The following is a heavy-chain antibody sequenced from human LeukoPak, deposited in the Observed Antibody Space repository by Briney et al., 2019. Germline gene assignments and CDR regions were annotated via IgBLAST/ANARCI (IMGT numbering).Heavy chain of an antibody. CDR2: ISSSGSTI. Sequence: GGSLRLSCAASGFTFSDYYMSWIRQAPGKGLEWVSYISSSGSTIYYADSVKGRFTISRDNAKNSLYLQMNSLRAEDTAVYYCARALVAAARNFDYWGQGTLVTVSS. CDR3: ARALVAAARNFDY. D-gene: IGHD6-13*01. V-gene: IGHV3-11*04. J-gene: IGHJ4*02. CDR1: GFTFSDYY.